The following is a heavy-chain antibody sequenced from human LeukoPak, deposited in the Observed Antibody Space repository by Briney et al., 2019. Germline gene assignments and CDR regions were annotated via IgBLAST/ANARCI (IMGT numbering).Heavy chain of an antibody. CDR2: ISSSGATT. CDR3: ASGLWGAFDI. J-gene: IGHJ3*02. CDR1: GFAFGDCE. Sequence: GGSLRLSCAASGFAFGDCEMNWVRQAPGQGLEWIASISSSGATTHYADSVKGRFGISRDNAKNSLFLQMSSLSAEDTVTYFCASGLWGAFDIWAQGTMVSVSS. D-gene: IGHD3-16*01. V-gene: IGHV3-48*03.